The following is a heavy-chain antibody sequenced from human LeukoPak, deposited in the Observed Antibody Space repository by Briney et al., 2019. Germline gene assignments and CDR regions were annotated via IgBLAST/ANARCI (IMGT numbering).Heavy chain of an antibody. Sequence: SETLSLTCAVYGGSFSGYYWSWIRQPPGKGLEWIGEINHSGSTNYNPSLKSRVTISVDTSKNQFSLKLSSVTAADTAVYYCARHGRVPSVSSWYTNSGRTSNWFDPWGQGTLVTVSS. CDR1: GGSFSGYY. CDR2: INHSGST. CDR3: ARHGRVPSVSSWYTNSGRTSNWFDP. V-gene: IGHV4-34*01. J-gene: IGHJ5*02. D-gene: IGHD6-13*01.